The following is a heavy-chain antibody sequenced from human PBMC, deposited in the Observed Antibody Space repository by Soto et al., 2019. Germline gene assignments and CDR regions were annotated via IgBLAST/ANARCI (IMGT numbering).Heavy chain of an antibody. CDR3: AKDGSDYYDSSGHFDY. Sequence: GGSLRLSCAASGFTFDDYTMHWVRQAPGKGLEWVSLISWDGGSTYYADSVKGRFTISRDNSKNSLYLQMNSLRTEDTALYYCAKDGSDYYDSSGHFDYWGQGTLVTVSS. CDR1: GFTFDDYT. V-gene: IGHV3-43*01. CDR2: ISWDGGST. J-gene: IGHJ4*02. D-gene: IGHD3-22*01.